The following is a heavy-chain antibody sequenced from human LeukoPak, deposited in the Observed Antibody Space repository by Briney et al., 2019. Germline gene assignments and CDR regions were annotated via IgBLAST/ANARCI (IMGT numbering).Heavy chain of an antibody. CDR3: ARVVYDSSGYYYFDY. CDR2: IIPIFGTA. Sequence: SVTVSCTASGCTFSIYAISWVRQAPGQGLEWMGGIIPIFGTANYAQKFQVRVTITADESTSTAYMELSSLRSEDTAAYYCARVVYDSSGYYYFDYWGQGTLVTVSS. D-gene: IGHD3-22*01. V-gene: IGHV1-69*13. J-gene: IGHJ4*02. CDR1: GCTFSIYA.